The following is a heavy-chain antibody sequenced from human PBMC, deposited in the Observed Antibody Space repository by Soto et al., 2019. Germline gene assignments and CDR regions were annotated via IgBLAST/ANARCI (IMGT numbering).Heavy chain of an antibody. CDR2: MKSVGSTT. J-gene: IGHJ4*02. CDR1: GFTFGSYW. CDR3: ERVGGGRYHFDS. D-gene: IGHD1-26*01. Sequence: EVQLVESGGGLVQPGGSLRLSCVASGFTFGSYWMHWVRQAPGKGLVWVSRMKSVGSTTSYADSVKGRFTISRDNAKNTLYLQVSSLRDEDTAVYYCERVGGGRYHFDSWGLGTLVTVSS. V-gene: IGHV3-74*01.